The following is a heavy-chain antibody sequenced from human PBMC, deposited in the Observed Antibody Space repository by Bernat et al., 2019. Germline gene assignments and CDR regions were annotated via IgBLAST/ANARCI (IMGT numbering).Heavy chain of an antibody. Sequence: QVQLVQSGAEVKKPGASVKVSCKASGYTFTSYGISWVRQAPGQGLEWMGWISAYNGNTNYAQKLQGRVTMTTDTSTSTAYMELRSLRSDDTAVYYCARDNGMITFGGVIGPPPWYFDLWGRGTLVTVSS. V-gene: IGHV1-18*01. D-gene: IGHD3-16*02. CDR3: ARDNGMITFGGVIGPPPWYFDL. J-gene: IGHJ2*01. CDR1: GYTFTSYG. CDR2: ISAYNGNT.